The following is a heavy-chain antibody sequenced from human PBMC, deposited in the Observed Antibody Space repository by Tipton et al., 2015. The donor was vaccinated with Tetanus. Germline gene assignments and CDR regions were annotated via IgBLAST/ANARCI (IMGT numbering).Heavy chain of an antibody. D-gene: IGHD3-22*01. CDR3: ARGRKGSMIPWGGRRLDAFDI. CDR2: IYHSGST. Sequence: TLSLTCAVSGGSISSGGYSWSWIRQPPGKGLEWIGYIYHSGSTYYNPSLKRRVTISVDRSKNQFSLKLSSVAAADTAVYYCARGRKGSMIPWGGRRLDAFDIWGQGTMVTVSS. V-gene: IGHV4-30-2*01. CDR1: GGSISSGGYS. J-gene: IGHJ3*02.